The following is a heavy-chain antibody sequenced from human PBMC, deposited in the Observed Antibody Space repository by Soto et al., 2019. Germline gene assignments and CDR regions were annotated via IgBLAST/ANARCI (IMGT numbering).Heavy chain of an antibody. CDR1: GFTVSSNY. CDR2: IWYDGSNK. J-gene: IGHJ3*02. CDR3: ARAYDSSGYYPWDAFDI. V-gene: IGHV3-33*08. D-gene: IGHD3-22*01. Sequence: PGGSLRLSCAASGFTVSSNYMSWVRQAPGKGLEWVAVIWYDGSNKYYADSVKGRFTISRDNSKNTLYLQMNSLRAEDTAVYYCARAYDSSGYYPWDAFDIWGQGTMVTV.